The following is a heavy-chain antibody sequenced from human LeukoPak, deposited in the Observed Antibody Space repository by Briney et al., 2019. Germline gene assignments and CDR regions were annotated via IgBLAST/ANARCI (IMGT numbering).Heavy chain of an antibody. CDR3: ARDSEGSGSYYLDYYYYYGMDV. CDR1: GYTFTSYG. J-gene: IGHJ6*02. CDR2: ISAHNGNT. D-gene: IGHD3-10*01. Sequence: GASVKVSCKASGYTFTSYGITWVRQAPGQGLEWMGWISAHNGNTNYALKLQGRITMTTDTSTSAAYMELRSLKSNDTAVYYCARDSEGSGSYYLDYYYYYGMDVWGQGTTVTVSS. V-gene: IGHV1-18*01.